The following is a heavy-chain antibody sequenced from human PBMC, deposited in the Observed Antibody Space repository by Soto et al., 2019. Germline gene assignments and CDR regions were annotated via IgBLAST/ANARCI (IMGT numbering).Heavy chain of an antibody. Sequence: EVQLLESGGGLVQPGGSLRLSCAASGFTFSTYVMSWVRQAPGKGLERVSTISGGGGSTYYADSVKGRFTISRDNSKNTLYLQMHSLRAEDTAVYYCARRGSSSSGIDAFDIWGQGTMVTVSS. V-gene: IGHV3-23*01. J-gene: IGHJ3*02. CDR3: ARRGSSSSGIDAFDI. CDR2: ISGGGGST. D-gene: IGHD3-3*01. CDR1: GFTFSTYV.